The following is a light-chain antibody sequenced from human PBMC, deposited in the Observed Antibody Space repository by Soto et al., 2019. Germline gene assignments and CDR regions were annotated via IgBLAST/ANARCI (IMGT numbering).Light chain of an antibody. Sequence: QSALTQPDSVSGSPGQSITISCTAANSDITNYNYVSWYQHHPGKAPKLLIYEVINRPSGVSDRFSGSKSGNTASLTISGLQAEDEADYYCNSYTSRSTVVFGGGTKLTVL. CDR1: NSDITNYNY. CDR3: NSYTSRSTVV. CDR2: EVI. V-gene: IGLV2-14*01. J-gene: IGLJ3*02.